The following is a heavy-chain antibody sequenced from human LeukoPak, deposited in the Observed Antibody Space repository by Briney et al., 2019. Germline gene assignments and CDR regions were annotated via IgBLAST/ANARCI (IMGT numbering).Heavy chain of an antibody. Sequence: SVKVSCKTSGGTFSSHAINWVRQAPGQGLEWMGRIIPIFDSTNYAQSFQGRVTFTTDDSTNTAYMELSGLRYEDTAVYYCARGNYDFWAILDSWGQGTPVTVSS. J-gene: IGHJ4*02. CDR3: ARGNYDFWAILDS. CDR2: IIPIFDST. V-gene: IGHV1-69*05. D-gene: IGHD3-3*01. CDR1: GGTFSSHA.